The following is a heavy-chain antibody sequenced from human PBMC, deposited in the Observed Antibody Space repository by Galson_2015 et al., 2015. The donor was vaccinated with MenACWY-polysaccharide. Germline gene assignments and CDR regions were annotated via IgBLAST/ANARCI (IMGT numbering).Heavy chain of an antibody. CDR1: GYSITSGSY. Sequence: ETLYLTCAVSGYSITSGSYWGWFRPGPGRDLEWIGKTHHSGYTNYNPSLRSRATISVDKSKNHFSLRLTSVTAADTAVYYCARGSDNWSGYCKRVGPWGQGTMVIVSS. J-gene: IGHJ5*02. D-gene: IGHD3-3*01. V-gene: IGHV4-38-2*01. CDR2: THHSGYT. CDR3: ARGSDNWSGYCKRVGP.